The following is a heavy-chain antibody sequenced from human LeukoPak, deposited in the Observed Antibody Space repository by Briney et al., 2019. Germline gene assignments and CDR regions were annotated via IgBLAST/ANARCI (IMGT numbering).Heavy chain of an antibody. Sequence: GGSLRLSCAASGFTFDDYGMSCVRQAPGKGLEWVSGINWNGGSTGYADSVKGRFTISRDNAKNSLYLQMNSLRAEDTALYYCARGYGDYGVDAFDIWGQGTMVTVSS. CDR3: ARGYGDYGVDAFDI. CDR1: GFTFDDYG. CDR2: INWNGGST. D-gene: IGHD4-17*01. J-gene: IGHJ3*02. V-gene: IGHV3-20*04.